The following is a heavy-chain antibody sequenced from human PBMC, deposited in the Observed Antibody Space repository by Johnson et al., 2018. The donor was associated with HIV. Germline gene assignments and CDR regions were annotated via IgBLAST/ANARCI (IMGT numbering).Heavy chain of an antibody. J-gene: IGHJ3*02. CDR2: ISYDGSNK. CDR3: ARSVGYCSGGSCSPDAFDI. Sequence: RQAPGKGLEWVAVISYDGSNKYYADSVKGRFTISRDNSKNTLYLQMNSLRAEDTAVYYCARSVGYCSGGSCSPDAFDIWGQGTMVTVSS. D-gene: IGHD2-15*01. V-gene: IGHV3-30-3*01.